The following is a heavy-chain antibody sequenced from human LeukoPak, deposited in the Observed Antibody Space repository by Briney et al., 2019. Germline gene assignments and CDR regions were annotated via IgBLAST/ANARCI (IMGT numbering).Heavy chain of an antibody. CDR2: IRYDGSNK. CDR3: AKDPGSGYYGSGSYCDY. Sequence: GGSLRLSCAASGFTFSSYSMNWVRQAPGKGLEWVAFIRYDGSNKYYADSVKGRFTISRDNSKNTLYLQMNSLRAEDTAVYYCAKDPGSGYYGSGSYCDYWGQGTLVTVSS. J-gene: IGHJ4*02. CDR1: GFTFSSYS. V-gene: IGHV3-30*02. D-gene: IGHD3-10*01.